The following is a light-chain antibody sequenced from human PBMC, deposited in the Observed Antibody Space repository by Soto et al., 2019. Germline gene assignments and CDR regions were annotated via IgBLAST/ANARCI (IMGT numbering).Light chain of an antibody. CDR1: QSISSW. V-gene: IGKV1-5*01. CDR2: DAS. Sequence: DIQMTQSPSTLSASVGDRVTITCRASQSISSWLAWYQQKPGKAPKLLIYDASSLESGVPSRFSGSGSGTEFTLTISSLQPDDFVTYYCQQYNSPMYTFGQGTKLEIK. J-gene: IGKJ2*01. CDR3: QQYNSPMYT.